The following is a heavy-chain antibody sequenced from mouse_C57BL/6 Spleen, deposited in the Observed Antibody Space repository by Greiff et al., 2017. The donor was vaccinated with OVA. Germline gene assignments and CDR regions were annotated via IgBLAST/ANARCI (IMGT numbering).Heavy chain of an antibody. J-gene: IGHJ4*01. V-gene: IGHV2-9*01. CDR3: AKHFTTVVVGMDAMDY. CDR2: IWGGGST. CDR1: GFSLTSYG. D-gene: IGHD1-1*01. Sequence: VQGVESGPGLVAPSQSLSITCTVSGFSLTSYGVDWVRQPPGKGLEWLGVIWGGGSTNYNSALMSRLSISKDNSKSQVFLKMNSLQTDDTAMYYCAKHFTTVVVGMDAMDYWGQGTSVTVSS.